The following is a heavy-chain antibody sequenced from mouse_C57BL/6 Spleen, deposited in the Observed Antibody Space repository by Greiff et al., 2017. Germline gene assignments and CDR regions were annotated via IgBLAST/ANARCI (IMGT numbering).Heavy chain of an antibody. J-gene: IGHJ3*01. CDR3: ARDNYGSIYRAY. D-gene: IGHD1-1*01. CDR1: GYSITSGYY. V-gene: IGHV3-6*01. CDR2: ISYDGSN. Sequence: DVKLQESGPGLVKPSQSLSLTCSVTGYSITSGYYWNWIRQFPGNKLEWMGYISYDGSNNYNPSLKNRISLTRDTSKNQFFLKLNSVTTEDTATYYCARDNYGSIYRAYWGQATLVTVSA.